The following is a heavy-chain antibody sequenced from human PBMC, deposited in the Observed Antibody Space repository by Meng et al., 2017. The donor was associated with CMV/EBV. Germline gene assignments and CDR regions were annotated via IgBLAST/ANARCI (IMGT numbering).Heavy chain of an antibody. V-gene: IGHV1-8*03. CDR1: GYTFTSYD. D-gene: IGHD3-3*01. J-gene: IGHJ5*02. Sequence: ASVKVSCKASGYTFTSYDINWVRQATGQGLEWMGWMNPNSGNTGYAQKFQGRVTITRNTSISTAYMELSSLRSEDTAVYYCARVGIYYDFWSGSPTGGWFDPWGQGTLVNVSS. CDR2: MNPNSGNT. CDR3: ARVGIYYDFWSGSPTGGWFDP.